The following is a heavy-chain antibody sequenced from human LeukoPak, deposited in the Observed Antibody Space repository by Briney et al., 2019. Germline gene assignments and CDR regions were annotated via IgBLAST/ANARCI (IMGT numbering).Heavy chain of an antibody. CDR3: ARGRSITLLRGVAMSDGFDI. J-gene: IGHJ3*02. CDR2: TDTSGRYV. CDR1: GFTFSNYG. D-gene: IGHD3-10*01. V-gene: IGHV3-21*06. Sequence: TGGSLRLSCAASGFTFSNYGMNWVRQAPGKGLEWVSFTDTSGRYVYYGDSVKGRFAISRDNAKNLLFLQMNGLRAEDTALYYCARGRSITLLRGVAMSDGFDIWGQGAMVAVSS.